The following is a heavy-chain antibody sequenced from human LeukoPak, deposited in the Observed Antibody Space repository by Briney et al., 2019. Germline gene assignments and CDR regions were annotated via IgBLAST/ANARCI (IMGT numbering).Heavy chain of an antibody. CDR3: AKAVAPYYYYYGMDV. CDR1: GFTFDDYA. V-gene: IGHV3-9*01. Sequence: GGSLRLSCAASGFTFDDYAMHWVRQAPGKGLEWVSGISWNSGSIGYADSVKGRFTISRDNAKNSLYLQMNSLRAEDTALYYCAKAVAPYYYYYGMDVWGQGTTVTVSS. CDR2: ISWNSGSI. J-gene: IGHJ6*02. D-gene: IGHD6-19*01.